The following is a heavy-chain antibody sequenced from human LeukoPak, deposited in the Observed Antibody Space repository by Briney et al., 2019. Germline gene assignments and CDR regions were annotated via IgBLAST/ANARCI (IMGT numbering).Heavy chain of an antibody. V-gene: IGHV4-34*01. D-gene: IGHD6-19*01. CDR1: GGSFSGYY. CDR3: ARGPKAIVQDSSGWYLND. Sequence: SETLSLTCAVYGGSFSGYYWSWIRQPPGKGLEWIGEINHSGSTNYNPSLKSRVTISVDTSKNQFSLKLSSVTAADTAVYYCARGPKAIVQDSSGWYLNDWGQGTLVTVSS. CDR2: INHSGST. J-gene: IGHJ4*02.